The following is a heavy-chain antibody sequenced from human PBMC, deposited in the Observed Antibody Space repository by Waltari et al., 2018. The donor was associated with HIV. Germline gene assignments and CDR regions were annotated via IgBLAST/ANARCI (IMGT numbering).Heavy chain of an antibody. CDR3: VGGVSGSRGNY. V-gene: IGHV3-72*01. CDR2: SRARRSGDTT. J-gene: IGHJ4*02. Sequence: EVQLVESGGTLVQPGGSLTLSCAASGFTFSDHSMEWVRQAPGEWLRWVGGSRARRSGDTTEYGTSVRGRFGIARKESESALLMHMNGLGAEDTAVYDCVGGVSGSRGNYWGQGTLVTVSS. CDR1: GFTFSDHS. D-gene: IGHD6-13*01.